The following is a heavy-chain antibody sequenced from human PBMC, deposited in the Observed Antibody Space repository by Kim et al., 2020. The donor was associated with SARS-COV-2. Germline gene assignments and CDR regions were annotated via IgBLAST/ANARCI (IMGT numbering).Heavy chain of an antibody. V-gene: IGHV3-23*01. CDR2: ISGSGGST. CDR1: GFTFSSYA. D-gene: IGHD3-3*01. J-gene: IGHJ3*02. CDR3: AKGGTIYDFWTSPWDAFDI. Sequence: GGSLRLSCAASGFTFSSYAMSWVRQAPGKGLEWVSAISGSGGSTYYADSVKGRFTISRDNSKNTLYLQMNSLRAEDTAVYYCAKGGTIYDFWTSPWDAFDIWGQGTMVTVSS.